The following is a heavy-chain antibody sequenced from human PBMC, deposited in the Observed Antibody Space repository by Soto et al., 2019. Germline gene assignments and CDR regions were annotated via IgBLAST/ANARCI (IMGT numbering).Heavy chain of an antibody. V-gene: IGHV4-31*03. D-gene: IGHD3-10*01. CDR2: IYYSGIA. Sequence: QLQLQESGPGLVKPSQTLSLTCTVSGGSISSGGYYWSWIRQHPGRGLEWIGYIYYSGIAFYNPSLKSRLNLSVDTSKNQFSLKFNSVTAADTAVYYCARERYGYFDYWGQGALVTVSS. CDR1: GGSISSGGYY. J-gene: IGHJ4*02. CDR3: ARERYGYFDY.